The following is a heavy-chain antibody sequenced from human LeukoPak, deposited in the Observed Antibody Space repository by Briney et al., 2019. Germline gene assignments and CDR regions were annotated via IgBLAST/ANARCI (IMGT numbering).Heavy chain of an antibody. CDR2: IYHSGSP. Sequence: SETLSLTCAVSGGSISSNNWWGWVRQPPGKGLEWIGEIYHSGSPNYNPSLKSRVTISVDMSKNQFSLKLSSVTAADTALYYCARVRSPYCSGGSCYGNAFDIWGQGTMVTVSS. J-gene: IGHJ3*02. CDR1: GGSISSNNW. CDR3: ARVRSPYCSGGSCYGNAFDI. D-gene: IGHD2-15*01. V-gene: IGHV4-4*02.